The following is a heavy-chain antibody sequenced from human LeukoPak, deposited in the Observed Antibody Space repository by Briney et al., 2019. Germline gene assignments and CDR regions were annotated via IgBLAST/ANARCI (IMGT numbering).Heavy chain of an antibody. V-gene: IGHV6-1*01. CDR1: GDSVSSNSAA. Sequence: SQTLSLTCAISGDSVSSNSAAWNWIRQSPSRGLEWLGRTYYRSKWYNDYAVSAKSRITINPDTSKNQFSLQLNSVTPEDTAVYYCARDRVGDSSGYYYRLAFDIWGQGTMVTVSS. D-gene: IGHD3-22*01. CDR2: TYYRSKWYN. J-gene: IGHJ3*02. CDR3: ARDRVGDSSGYYYRLAFDI.